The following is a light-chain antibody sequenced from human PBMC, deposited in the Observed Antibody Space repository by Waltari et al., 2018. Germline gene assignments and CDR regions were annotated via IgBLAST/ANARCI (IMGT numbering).Light chain of an antibody. V-gene: IGKV2-30*01. CDR3: MQGTQWPWT. CDR1: QSLGDSDGHTY. Sequence: DVVMTQSPPSLPVTLGQPASISCSSSQSLGDSDGHTYLNWFHQRPGQSPRRLIYKVSYRDSGVPDRFSGSGSGTDFTLKISRVEAEDVGVYYCMQGTQWPWTFGQGTKVEIK. J-gene: IGKJ1*01. CDR2: KVS.